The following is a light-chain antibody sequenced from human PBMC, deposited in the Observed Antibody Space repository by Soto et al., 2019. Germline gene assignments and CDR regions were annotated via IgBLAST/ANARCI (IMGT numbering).Light chain of an antibody. CDR1: TSDVGGYNY. J-gene: IGLJ1*01. CDR2: DVT. V-gene: IGLV2-11*01. Sequence: QSVLTQPRSVSGSPGQSVTISCTGTTSDVGGYNYVSWYQQHPGKAPKLMIYDVTKRPSGVPDRFSGSKSGNTASLTISGLQAEDEADYHCCSYAGSYTIAFGTETKVTVL. CDR3: CSYAGSYTIA.